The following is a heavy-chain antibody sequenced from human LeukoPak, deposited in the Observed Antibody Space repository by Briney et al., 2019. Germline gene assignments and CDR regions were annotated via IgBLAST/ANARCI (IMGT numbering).Heavy chain of an antibody. D-gene: IGHD5-24*01. J-gene: IGHJ6*03. Sequence: SETLSLTCTVSGGSISSYYWSWIRQPPGKGLEWIGYIYYSGSTNYNPSLKSRVTISVDTSKNRFSLKLSSVTAADTAVYYCARARDGANYYYYYMDVWGKGTTVTISS. V-gene: IGHV4-59*01. CDR2: IYYSGST. CDR3: ARARDGANYYYYYMDV. CDR1: GGSISSYY.